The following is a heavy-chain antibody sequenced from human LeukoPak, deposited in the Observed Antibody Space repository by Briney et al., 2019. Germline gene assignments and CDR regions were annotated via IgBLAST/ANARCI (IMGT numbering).Heavy chain of an antibody. D-gene: IGHD6-13*01. CDR2: ISAYNGNI. Sequence: ASVKVSCKASGYTFTSYYMHWVRQAPGQGLEWMGWISAYNGNINYAQELQDRATMTTDTSTSTAYMELRSLRSDDTAVYYCARRTIAAAGNNWFDPWGQGTLVTVSS. CDR3: ARRTIAAAGNNWFDP. CDR1: GYTFTSYY. J-gene: IGHJ5*02. V-gene: IGHV1-18*04.